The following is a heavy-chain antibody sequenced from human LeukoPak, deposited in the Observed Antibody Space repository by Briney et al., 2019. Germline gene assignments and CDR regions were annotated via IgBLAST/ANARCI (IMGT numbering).Heavy chain of an antibody. J-gene: IGHJ4*02. CDR2: IYYSGNT. CDR1: GVSISSSNSY. D-gene: IGHD5-12*01. V-gene: IGHV4-39*01. CDR3: ARLHIVATITCFDY. Sequence: SETLSLTCTVSGVSISSSNSYWGWIRQPPGKGLEWIGSIYYSGNTYYNASLKSQVSISIDTSKNQFSLRLTSVTAADTAVYYCARLHIVATITCFDYWGQGTLVTVSS.